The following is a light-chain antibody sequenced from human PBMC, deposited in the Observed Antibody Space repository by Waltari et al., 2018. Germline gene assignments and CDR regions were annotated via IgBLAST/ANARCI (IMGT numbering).Light chain of an antibody. J-gene: IGLJ2*01. Sequence: QSALTQPASVSGSPGQSITISCSGIGSAVGASDYVSWYQHHPDKAPQVIIYDVTNRPAGVSDRFSASKSANTASLTLSGLQPEDEGDYYCSSQTRDGVLLFGGGTKLTVL. CDR2: DVT. V-gene: IGLV2-14*03. CDR3: SSQTRDGVLL. CDR1: GSAVGASDY.